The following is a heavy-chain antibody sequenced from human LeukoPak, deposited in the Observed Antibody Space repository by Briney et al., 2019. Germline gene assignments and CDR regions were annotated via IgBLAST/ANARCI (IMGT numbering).Heavy chain of an antibody. Sequence: VESLKISCKGSGYSFSSYWIGWVRQMPGKGLEWMGMIYPADSDTRYSPSFQGQVTISADKSINTAYLQWSSLKASDTAMYYCASGSYSWYFDNWGQGSLVTVSA. V-gene: IGHV5-51*01. CDR2: IYPADSDT. J-gene: IGHJ4*02. CDR1: GYSFSSYW. CDR3: ASGSYSWYFDN. D-gene: IGHD2-15*01.